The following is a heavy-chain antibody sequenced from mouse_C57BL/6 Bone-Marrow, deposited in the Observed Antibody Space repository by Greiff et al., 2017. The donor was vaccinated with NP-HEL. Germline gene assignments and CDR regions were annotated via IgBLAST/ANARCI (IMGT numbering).Heavy chain of an antibody. D-gene: IGHD6-2*01. V-gene: IGHV3-6*01. CDR2: ISYDGRN. CDR3: ASSPSFDY. Sequence: EVKLMESGPRLVKPSQSLSLTCPVTGYSITSGYYWNCIRQFPGHKLEWMGYISYDGRNNYNPPLKNRRSITRDTSKNHFSLTLNSVTTEDTATYYCASSPSFDYWGQGTTRTVSS. CDR1: GYSITSGYY. J-gene: IGHJ2*01.